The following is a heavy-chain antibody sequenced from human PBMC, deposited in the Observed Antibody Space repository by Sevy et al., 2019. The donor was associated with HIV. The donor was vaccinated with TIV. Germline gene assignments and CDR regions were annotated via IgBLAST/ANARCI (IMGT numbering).Heavy chain of an antibody. CDR3: ARESREFRFDP. Sequence: GGYLRLSCAASGFNFSNFAMHWVRQAPGKGLEWVALIWYDGSNKNYADSIKGRFTISRDNSKNTLYLQVNSLRAEDTAVYYCARESREFRFDPWGQGTLVTVSS. V-gene: IGHV3-33*01. D-gene: IGHD3-10*01. CDR2: IWYDGSNK. J-gene: IGHJ5*02. CDR1: GFNFSNFA.